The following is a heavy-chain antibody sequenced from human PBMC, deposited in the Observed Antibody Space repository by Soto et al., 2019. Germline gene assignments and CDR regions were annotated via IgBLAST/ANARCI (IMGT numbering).Heavy chain of an antibody. CDR2: ISGSGGST. D-gene: IGHD6-19*01. J-gene: IGHJ4*02. Sequence: GGSLRLSCAASGFTFSSYAMSWVRQAPGKGLEWVSAISGSGGSTYYADSVKGRFTISRDNSTNTLYLQMNSLRAEDTAVYYCAKDRLVGGNVPYYFDYWGQGTLVTVSS. CDR1: GFTFSSYA. CDR3: AKDRLVGGNVPYYFDY. V-gene: IGHV3-23*01.